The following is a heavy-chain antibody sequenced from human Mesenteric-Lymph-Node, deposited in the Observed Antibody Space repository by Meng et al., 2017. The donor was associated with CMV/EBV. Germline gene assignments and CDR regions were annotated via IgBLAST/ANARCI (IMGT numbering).Heavy chain of an antibody. D-gene: IGHD1-26*01. CDR2: IYHSGST. CDR3: AGTAIRVGATTFVY. CDR1: GGSISSSNW. Sequence: VCGGSISSSNWWSWGRQPPGKGLEWIGEIYHSGSTNYNPSLKSRVTISVDKSKNQFSLKLSSVTAADTAVYYCAGTAIRVGATTFVYWGQGTLVTVSS. J-gene: IGHJ4*02. V-gene: IGHV4-4*02.